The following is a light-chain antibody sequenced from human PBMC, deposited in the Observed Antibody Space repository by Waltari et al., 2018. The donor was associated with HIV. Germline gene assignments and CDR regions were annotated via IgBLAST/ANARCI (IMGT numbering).Light chain of an antibody. CDR1: RNVLYDSNNKNY. J-gene: IGKJ3*01. CDR3: QQYYNTPFT. V-gene: IGKV4-1*01. Sequence: DIVMTQSPDSLAVSLGERATINCKSARNVLYDSNNKNYLAWYQQKPRQPPKLLIYWASTRESGVPDRFSGSGSGTDFTLTISSLQAEDVAVYYCQQYYNTPFTFGPGTKVDI. CDR2: WAS.